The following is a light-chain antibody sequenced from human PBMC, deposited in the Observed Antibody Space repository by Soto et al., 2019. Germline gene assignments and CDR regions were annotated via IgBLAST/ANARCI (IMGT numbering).Light chain of an antibody. Sequence: EIVITQSPATLSVSPGERATLSCSSSQSVSSSYLAWYQQRPGQAPRLLIYDASSRATGIPARFSGSGSGTDFTLTISSLEPEDFAVYYCQQHSNWPLTFGGGTKVDIK. V-gene: IGKV3D-20*02. J-gene: IGKJ4*01. CDR2: DAS. CDR1: QSVSSSY. CDR3: QQHSNWPLT.